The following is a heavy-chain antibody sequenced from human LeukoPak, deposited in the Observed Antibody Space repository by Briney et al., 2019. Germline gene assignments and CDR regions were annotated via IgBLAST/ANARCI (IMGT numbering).Heavy chain of an antibody. J-gene: IGHJ3*02. CDR2: IIPIFGTA. Sequence: ASVKVSCKASGGTFSSYAISWVRQAPGQGLEWMGGIIPIFGTANYAQKFQGRVTITTDESTSTAYMELSSLRSEDTAVYYCARDLDYGGNYEDAFDIWGQGTMVTVSS. V-gene: IGHV1-69*05. D-gene: IGHD4-23*01. CDR3: ARDLDYGGNYEDAFDI. CDR1: GGTFSSYA.